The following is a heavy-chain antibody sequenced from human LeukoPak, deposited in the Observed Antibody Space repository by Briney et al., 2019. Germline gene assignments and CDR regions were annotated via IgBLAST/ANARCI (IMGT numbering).Heavy chain of an antibody. V-gene: IGHV3-21*01. CDR1: GFTFSSYS. D-gene: IGHD6-13*01. CDR3: ARGLSSSWSFDY. J-gene: IGHJ4*02. Sequence: GGSLRLSCAASGFTFSSYSMNWVRQAPGKGLEWVSSISSSSSYIYYADSVKGRFTISRDNAKNSLYLQMNSLRAEDTAVYYCARGLSSSWSFDYWGQGTLVTVSS. CDR2: ISSSSSYI.